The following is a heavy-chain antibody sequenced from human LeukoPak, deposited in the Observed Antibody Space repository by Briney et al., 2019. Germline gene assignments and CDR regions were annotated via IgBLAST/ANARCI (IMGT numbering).Heavy chain of an antibody. V-gene: IGHV1-69*13. CDR1: GGTFSRYV. CDR2: FIPVFGTA. Sequence: ASVKVSCKASGGTFSRYVISWVRQAPGQGLEWMGGFIPVFGTANYAQKFQGRVTITADGSTSTVYMELSSLRSEDTAVYYCASSPYRARYYYYMAVGGKGPTVTVSS. CDR3: ASSPYRARYYYYMAV. D-gene: IGHD6-6*01. J-gene: IGHJ6*03.